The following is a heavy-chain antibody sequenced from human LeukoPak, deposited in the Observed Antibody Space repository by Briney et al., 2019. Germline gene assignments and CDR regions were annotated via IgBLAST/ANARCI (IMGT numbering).Heavy chain of an antibody. J-gene: IGHJ4*02. D-gene: IGHD3-10*01. CDR2: IKSDGSST. CDR3: GRDTYGLIDY. CDR1: GFIFRSYA. V-gene: IGHV3-74*01. Sequence: GGSLRLSCAASGFIFRSYAMSWVRQAPGEGLVWVSRIKSDGSSTSYADAVKGRFTISRDNAKNTLYLQMNSLRAEDTAVYYCGRDTYGLIDYWGQGTLVTVSS.